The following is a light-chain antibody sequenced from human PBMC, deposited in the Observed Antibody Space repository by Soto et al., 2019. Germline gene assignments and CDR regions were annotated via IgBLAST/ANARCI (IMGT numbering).Light chain of an antibody. CDR3: QAWDSSSVV. J-gene: IGLJ2*01. CDR1: NLGNKY. CDR2: QDN. Sequence: SYELTQPPSVSVSPGQTASITCSGENLGNKYACWYQQQPGQSPVLVIYQDNNRPAGIPARFSGSNSGNTATLTISGTQAMDEGDYYCQAWDSSSVVVGGGTKLTVL. V-gene: IGLV3-1*01.